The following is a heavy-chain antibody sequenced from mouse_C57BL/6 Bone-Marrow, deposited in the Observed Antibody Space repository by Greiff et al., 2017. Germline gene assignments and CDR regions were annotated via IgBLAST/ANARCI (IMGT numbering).Heavy chain of an antibody. V-gene: IGHV1-47*01. CDR1: GFTFTTYP. J-gene: IGHJ2*01. CDR3: ARSSTCFYYFDY. CDR2: FHPYNDDT. D-gene: IGHD5-1*01. Sequence: QVQLKQSGAELVKPGASVKMSCTASGFTFTTYPIEWMKQNHGKSLEWIGNFHPYNDDTKYNEKFKGKATLTVEKSSNTVYLELSRLISDDTAVYYCARSSTCFYYFDYWGQGTTLTVSS.